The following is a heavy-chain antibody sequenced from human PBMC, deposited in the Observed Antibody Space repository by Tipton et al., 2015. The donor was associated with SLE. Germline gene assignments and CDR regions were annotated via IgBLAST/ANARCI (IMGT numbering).Heavy chain of an antibody. V-gene: IGHV4-39*06. CDR3: ARRLGVGFSHWYFDL. CDR2: IFYSGST. J-gene: IGHJ2*01. CDR1: GGSISSSNYY. D-gene: IGHD1-26*01. Sequence: GLVKPSETLSLTCTVSGGSISSSNYYWGWFRQPPGKGLEWIGSIFYSGSTYYSPSLKSRVTISVDTSKNQFPLKRTSVTAADTAVYDCARRLGVGFSHWYFDLWGRGTLVTVSS.